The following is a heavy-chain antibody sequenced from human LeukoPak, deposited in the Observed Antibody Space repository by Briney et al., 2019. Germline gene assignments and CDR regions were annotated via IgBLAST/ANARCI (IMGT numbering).Heavy chain of an antibody. CDR3: AKDRIVIVLGYFDY. Sequence: GSLRLSCAASGFTFSSYAMSWVRQAPGKGLEWVSSISGSGGYTYYADSVKGRFTISRDNSKNTLYLQMNSLRAEDTAVYYCAKDRIVIVLGYFDYWGQGTLVTVSS. J-gene: IGHJ4*02. V-gene: IGHV3-23*01. CDR2: ISGSGGYT. D-gene: IGHD2/OR15-2a*01. CDR1: GFTFSSYA.